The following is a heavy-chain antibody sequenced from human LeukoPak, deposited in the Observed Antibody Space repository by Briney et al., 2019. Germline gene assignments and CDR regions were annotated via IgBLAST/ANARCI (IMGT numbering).Heavy chain of an antibody. Sequence: GGSLRLSCAASGFMFNNYAMTRVRQVPGKGLDWVSTISRSSSGGTTFYADSVKGRFTISRDDSKNTLDLQMNSLRAEDTAVYYCAQSSGSGRYKWAFYYYYMDVWGKGTTVTVSS. V-gene: IGHV3-23*01. CDR3: AQSSGSGRYKWAFYYYYMDV. D-gene: IGHD3-10*01. CDR2: ISRSSSGGTT. J-gene: IGHJ6*03. CDR1: GFMFNNYA.